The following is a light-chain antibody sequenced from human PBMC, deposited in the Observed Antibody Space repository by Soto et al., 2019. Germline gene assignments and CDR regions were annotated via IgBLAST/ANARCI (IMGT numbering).Light chain of an antibody. Sequence: QPVLTQPPSASGTPGQRVTISCSGSSFNIGTNTANWYQQLPGTAPRLLIYSTNQRPSRVPDRFSGSRSGTSASLAISGLQSDDEANYYCAAWDDTLNGWVFGGGTKLTVL. V-gene: IGLV1-44*01. CDR3: AAWDDTLNGWV. CDR2: STN. CDR1: SFNIGTNT. J-gene: IGLJ3*02.